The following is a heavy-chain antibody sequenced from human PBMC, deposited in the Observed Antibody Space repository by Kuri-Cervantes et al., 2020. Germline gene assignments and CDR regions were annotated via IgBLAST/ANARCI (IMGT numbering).Heavy chain of an antibody. CDR1: GFTFSTYA. Sequence: ETLSLTCAASGFTFSTYAMSWVRQAPGKGLEWVSGISGSSDNIYYADSVRGRFTISRDNSKNTLYLQMNSLRAEDTAVYYCAKDHFGNSKLFDSWGQGNLVTVSS. J-gene: IGHJ4*02. CDR2: ISGSSDNI. D-gene: IGHD1-1*01. CDR3: AKDHFGNSKLFDS. V-gene: IGHV3-23*01.